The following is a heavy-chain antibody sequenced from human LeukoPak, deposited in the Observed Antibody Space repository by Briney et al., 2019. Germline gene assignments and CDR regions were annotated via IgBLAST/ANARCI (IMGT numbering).Heavy chain of an antibody. D-gene: IGHD2-2*01. J-gene: IGHJ6*03. CDR3: ARGLPVVPAAPYYYYMDV. CDR2: IIPIFGTA. Sequence: GASVKVSCKASGGTFSSYAISWVRQAPGQGLEWMGGIIPIFGTANYAQKFQGRVTITTDESTSTAYMELSSLRSEDTAVYYCARGLPVVPAAPYYYYMDVWGKGTTVTVSS. V-gene: IGHV1-69*05. CDR1: GGTFSSYA.